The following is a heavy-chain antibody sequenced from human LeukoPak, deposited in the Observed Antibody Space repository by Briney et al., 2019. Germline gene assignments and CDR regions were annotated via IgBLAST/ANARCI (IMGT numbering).Heavy chain of an antibody. J-gene: IGHJ3*02. CDR3: TTYRVGAWRAFDI. CDR2: IKSKTNGGTT. D-gene: IGHD3-16*01. V-gene: IGHV3-15*01. CDR1: GFTFSNAW. Sequence: GRSLRLSCAASGFTFSNAWMSWVRQAPGKGLEWVGRIKSKTNGGTTDYAAPVKGRFTISRDDSKNTLYLQMNSLKTEDTAVYYCTTYRVGAWRAFDIWGQGTMVTVSS.